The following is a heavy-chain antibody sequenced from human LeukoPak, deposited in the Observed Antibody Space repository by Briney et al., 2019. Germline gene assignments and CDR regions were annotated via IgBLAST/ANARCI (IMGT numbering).Heavy chain of an antibody. J-gene: IGHJ4*02. D-gene: IGHD6-13*01. V-gene: IGHV1-2*02. CDR1: GYTFTGYY. CDR2: INPNSGGA. Sequence: ASVKVSCKASGYTFTGYYMHWVRQAPGQGLEWMGWINPNSGGANYAQKFQGRVTMTRDTSISTAYMELSRLRSGDTAVYYCARVIAAAGTYFDYWGQGTLVTVSS. CDR3: ARVIAAAGTYFDY.